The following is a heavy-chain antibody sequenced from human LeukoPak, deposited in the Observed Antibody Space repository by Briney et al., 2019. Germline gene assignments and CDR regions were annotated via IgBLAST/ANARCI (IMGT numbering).Heavy chain of an antibody. CDR2: ISSSSYI. Sequence: GGSLRLSCAASGFTFSSYSMNWVRQAPGKGLEWVSSISSSSYIYYADSVKGRFTISRDNAKNSLYLQMNSLRAEDTAVYYCARVKAVAGRFDYWGQGTLVTVSS. CDR3: ARVKAVAGRFDY. CDR1: GFTFSSYS. V-gene: IGHV3-21*01. D-gene: IGHD6-19*01. J-gene: IGHJ4*02.